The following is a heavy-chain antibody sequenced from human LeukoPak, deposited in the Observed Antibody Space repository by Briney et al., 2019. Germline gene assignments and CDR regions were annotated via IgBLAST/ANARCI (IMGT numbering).Heavy chain of an antibody. J-gene: IGHJ4*02. Sequence: RQXPXXXXXWXSSISSSSSYIYYADSVKGRFTISRDNAKNSLYLQMNSLRAEDTAVYYCARVGAASGSYYDYWGQGTLVTVSS. CDR3: ARVGAASGSYYDY. V-gene: IGHV3-21*01. D-gene: IGHD1-26*01. CDR2: ISSSSSYI.